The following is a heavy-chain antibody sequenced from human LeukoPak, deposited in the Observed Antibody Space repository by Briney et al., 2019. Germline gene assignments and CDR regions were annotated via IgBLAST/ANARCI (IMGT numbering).Heavy chain of an antibody. Sequence: SETLSLTCTVSGGSISSSNYYWGWIRQPPGKGLEWIGSIYSSGSTYYNPSLKSRVTISVDTSKNQFSLKLSSVTAADTAVYYCARGHYTFPRVAVRFDYWGQGTLVTVSS. D-gene: IGHD2-15*01. CDR3: ARGHYTFPRVAVRFDY. CDR1: GGSISSSNYY. J-gene: IGHJ4*02. CDR2: IYSSGST. V-gene: IGHV4-39*01.